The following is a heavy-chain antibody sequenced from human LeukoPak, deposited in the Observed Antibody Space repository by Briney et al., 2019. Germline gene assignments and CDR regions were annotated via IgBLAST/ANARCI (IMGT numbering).Heavy chain of an antibody. V-gene: IGHV3-53*01. CDR2: IYSGRST. Sequence: GGSLRLSCAASGFTVSSNYMTWVRQAPGKGLEWVSVIYSGRSTYYADSVKGRFTISRDNSKNTLFLQMNSLRAEDTAVYYCARNFALDYWGQGTLVTVSS. CDR1: GFTVSSNY. J-gene: IGHJ4*02. CDR3: ARNFALDY.